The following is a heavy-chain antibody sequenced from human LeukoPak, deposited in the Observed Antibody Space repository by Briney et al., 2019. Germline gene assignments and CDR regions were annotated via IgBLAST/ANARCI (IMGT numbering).Heavy chain of an antibody. CDR1: GFTFNTYE. V-gene: IGHV3-48*03. Sequence: PGGSLRLSCAASGFTFNTYEMNWVRQAPGKGLEWVSYISTSGRTIYYADSVKGRFTISRDNAKNSLYLQMNSLRAEDTAVYYCARDWGFAWGQGTLVTVSS. J-gene: IGHJ4*02. CDR2: ISTSGRTI. D-gene: IGHD3-16*01. CDR3: ARDWGFA.